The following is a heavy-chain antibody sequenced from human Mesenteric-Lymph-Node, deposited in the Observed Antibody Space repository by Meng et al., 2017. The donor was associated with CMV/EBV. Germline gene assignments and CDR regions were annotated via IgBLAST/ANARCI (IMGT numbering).Heavy chain of an antibody. Sequence: ASGGTFSSYAISWVRQAPGQGLEWMGGIIPIFGTANYAQKFQGRVTITADKSTSTAYMELSSLRSEDTAVYYCARGYYGSGRNWFDPWGQGTLVTVSS. V-gene: IGHV1-69*06. CDR3: ARGYYGSGRNWFDP. D-gene: IGHD3-10*01. CDR2: IIPIFGTA. J-gene: IGHJ5*02. CDR1: GGTFSSYA.